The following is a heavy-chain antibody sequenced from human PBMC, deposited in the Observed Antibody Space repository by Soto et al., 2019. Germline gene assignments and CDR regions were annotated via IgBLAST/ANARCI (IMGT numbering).Heavy chain of an antibody. V-gene: IGHV4-59*08. CDR3: ARLTGFYYYYYGMDV. J-gene: IGHJ6*02. Sequence: PSETLSLTCTVSGGSISSYYWSWIRQPPGKGLEWIGYIYYSGSTNYNPSLKSRVTISVDTSKNQFSLKLSSVTAADTAVYYCARLTGFYYYYYGMDVWGQGTTVTVSS. CDR2: IYYSGST. CDR1: GGSISSYY.